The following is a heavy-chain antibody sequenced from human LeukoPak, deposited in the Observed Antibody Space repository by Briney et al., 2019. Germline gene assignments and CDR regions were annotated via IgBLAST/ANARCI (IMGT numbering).Heavy chain of an antibody. V-gene: IGHV3-21*05. J-gene: IGHJ6*04. CDR3: ARGEAAVSLDV. CDR1: GFTFSNYE. Sequence: PGGSLRLSCVVSGFTFSNYEMYWARQAPGKGLEWVAYISSSSSYIYYADSVKGRFTISRDNAKNSLYLQMNSLRAEDTAVYYCARGEAAVSLDVWGKGTTVTVSS. D-gene: IGHD6-13*01. CDR2: ISSSSSYI.